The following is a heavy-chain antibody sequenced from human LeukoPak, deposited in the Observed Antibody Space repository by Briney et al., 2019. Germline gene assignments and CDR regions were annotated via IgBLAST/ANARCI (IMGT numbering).Heavy chain of an antibody. CDR1: GGSISSASSY. Sequence: PSETLSLTSTVSGGSISSASSYWVWIRQPPGKGLEWIASVSYSGITYYNPSLKSRVTISADMSKNQFSLTLSSVTATDTAVYYCARHSGNYFSGDYCGQGTLVTVSS. V-gene: IGHV4-39*01. J-gene: IGHJ4*02. D-gene: IGHD1-26*01. CDR2: VSYSGIT. CDR3: ARHSGNYFSGDY.